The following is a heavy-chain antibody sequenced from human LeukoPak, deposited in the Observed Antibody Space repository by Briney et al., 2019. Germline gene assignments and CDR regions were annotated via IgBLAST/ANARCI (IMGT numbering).Heavy chain of an antibody. J-gene: IGHJ4*02. CDR2: AYYSGHT. Sequence: SETLSLTCTVSGGSISDNYWSWIRQPPGKGLEWIGYAYYSGHTNYNSSLKSRVTMSLDTSKSQFSLGLSSVTAADTAVYFCARHPFATPFDYWGPGTLVTVSS. CDR1: GGSISDNY. V-gene: IGHV4-59*08. D-gene: IGHD2-15*01. CDR3: ARHPFATPFDY.